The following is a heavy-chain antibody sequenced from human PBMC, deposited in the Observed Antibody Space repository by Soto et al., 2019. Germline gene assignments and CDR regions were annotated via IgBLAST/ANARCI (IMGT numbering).Heavy chain of an antibody. J-gene: IGHJ3*02. V-gene: IGHV3-21*02. Sequence: EVQLVESGGGLVKPGGSLRLSCAASGFTFNRYSMNWVRQAPGKGLEWVSSVTSSSSSMLYADSVKGRFTISRDDAKDSLFLQMNSLRAEDTAVYYCARALETYYYGSGSSVAFDIWGQGTMVTVSS. CDR3: ARALETYYYGSGSSVAFDI. CDR2: VTSSSSSM. CDR1: GFTFNRYS. D-gene: IGHD3-10*01.